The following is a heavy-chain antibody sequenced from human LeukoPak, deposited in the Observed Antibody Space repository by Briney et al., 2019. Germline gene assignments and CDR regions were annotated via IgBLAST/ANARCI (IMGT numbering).Heavy chain of an antibody. CDR1: GYTFTGYY. V-gene: IGHV1-2*02. D-gene: IGHD6-19*01. CDR3: ARSGFSTGFYMDF. J-gene: IGHJ4*02. Sequence: ASVKVSCKASGYTFTGYYIHWLRQPPAQGLEWMGWIDPPSGATNYAQKFQDTVTMTRDRSIRTAYMEVRRLKSDDTAVYYCARSGFSTGFYMDFWGQGTLVPVSS. CDR2: IDPPSGAT.